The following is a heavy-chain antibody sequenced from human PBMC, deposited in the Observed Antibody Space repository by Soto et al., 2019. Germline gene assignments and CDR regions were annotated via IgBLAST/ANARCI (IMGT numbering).Heavy chain of an antibody. CDR3: ARPPLAGCINAVCYPFDY. CDR1: GYTFTDYY. Sequence: QVQLVQSGAEVKKPGASVKVSCKASGYTFTDYYIHWVRQAPGQGLVWMRMINPSGGSPDYAQKFRGRVTMTRDTSRGTVYLELISVRSEDTAVYYCARPPLAGCINAVCYPFDYWGQGNLVTVPS. CDR2: INPSGGSP. D-gene: IGHD2-8*01. J-gene: IGHJ4*02. V-gene: IGHV1-46*01.